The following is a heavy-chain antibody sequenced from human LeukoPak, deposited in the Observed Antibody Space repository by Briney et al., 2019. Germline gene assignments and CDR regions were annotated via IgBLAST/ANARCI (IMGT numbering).Heavy chain of an antibody. J-gene: IGHJ6*02. CDR2: ICSGGST. Sequence: GGSLRLSCAASGFTVSSNYMSWVRQAPGKGLEWVSVICSGGSTYYADSVKGRFTISRDNSKNTLYLQMNSLRAEDTAVYYCARDLRLSRPLYYYYGMDVWGQGTTVTVSS. CDR3: ARDLRLSRPLYYYYGMDV. CDR1: GFTVSSNY. D-gene: IGHD3-16*02. V-gene: IGHV3-66*01.